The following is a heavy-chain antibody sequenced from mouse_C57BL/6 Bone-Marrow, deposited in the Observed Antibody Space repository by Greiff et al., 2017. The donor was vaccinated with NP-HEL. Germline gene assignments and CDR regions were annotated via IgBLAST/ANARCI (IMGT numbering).Heavy chain of an antibody. V-gene: IGHV1-15*01. CDR1: GYTFTDYE. Sequence: QVQLQQSGAELVRPGASVTLSCKASGYTFTDYEMHWVKQTPVHGLEWIGAIDPETGGTAYTQKFKGKAILTADKSSSTAYMELRSLTSEDSAVYYCTRRLRRGYWYFDVWGTGTTVTVSS. D-gene: IGHD2-2*01. CDR2: IDPETGGT. J-gene: IGHJ1*03. CDR3: TRRLRRGYWYFDV.